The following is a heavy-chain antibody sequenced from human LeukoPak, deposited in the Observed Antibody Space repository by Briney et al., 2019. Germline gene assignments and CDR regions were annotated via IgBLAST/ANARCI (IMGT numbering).Heavy chain of an antibody. D-gene: IGHD1-1*01. J-gene: IGHJ4*02. V-gene: IGHV4-39*01. CDR1: GGSISSTSYY. CDR2: MYYSGST. Sequence: SETLSLTCTVSGGSISSTSYYWGWIRQPPGKGLEWIGSMYYSGSTYYTPSLKSRVTISVDTSKNQFSLKLSSVTAADTAVYYCARGGNDPLPFDYWGQGTLVTVSS. CDR3: ARGGNDPLPFDY.